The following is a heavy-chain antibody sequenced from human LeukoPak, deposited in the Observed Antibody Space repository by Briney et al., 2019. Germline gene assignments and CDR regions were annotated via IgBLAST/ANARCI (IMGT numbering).Heavy chain of an antibody. CDR2: TYYRSKWYN. J-gene: IGHJ4*02. Sequence: SQTLSLTCAISGDSVSSNSAAWNWIRQSPSRGLEWLGRTYYRSKWYNDYAVSVRSRITFNPDTSKNQFSLNLSSVTAADTAVYYCARHGRVGYDYFEYWGQGTVVTVSS. D-gene: IGHD5-12*01. CDR3: ARHGRVGYDYFEY. CDR1: GDSVSSNSAA. V-gene: IGHV6-1*01.